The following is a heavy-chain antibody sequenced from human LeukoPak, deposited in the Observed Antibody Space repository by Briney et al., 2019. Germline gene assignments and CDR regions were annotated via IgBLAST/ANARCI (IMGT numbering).Heavy chain of an antibody. V-gene: IGHV1-2*02. CDR3: ARSVTTDYYFDY. CDR2: INPNSGGT. J-gene: IGHJ4*02. CDR1: GYTFTGYY. D-gene: IGHD4-17*01. Sequence: ASVKVSCKASGYTFTGYYMHWVRQAPGQGLEWMGWINPNSGGTNYAQKFQGRVTMTRDTSISTAYMELSRLRSGDTAVYYCARSVTTDYYFDYWGQGTLVTVSS.